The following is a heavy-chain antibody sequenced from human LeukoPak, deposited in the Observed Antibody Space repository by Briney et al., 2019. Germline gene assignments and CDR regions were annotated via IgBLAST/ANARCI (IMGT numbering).Heavy chain of an antibody. V-gene: IGHV4-38-2*02. Sequence: SETLSLTCTVSGYSISSGYYWGWIRQPPGKGLEWIGSIYHSGSTYYNPSPKSRVTISVDTSKNQFSLKLTSVTAADTAVYYCTKGRGIWGQGTLVTVSS. CDR1: GYSISSGYY. J-gene: IGHJ4*02. CDR2: IYHSGST. D-gene: IGHD3-10*01. CDR3: TKGRGI.